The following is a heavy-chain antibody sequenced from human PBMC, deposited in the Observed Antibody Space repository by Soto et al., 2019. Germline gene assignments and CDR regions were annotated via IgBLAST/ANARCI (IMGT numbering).Heavy chain of an antibody. V-gene: IGHV3-23*01. CDR2: ISGSGTST. J-gene: IGHJ4*02. D-gene: IGHD2-21*02. CDR1: GFTFNSYS. Sequence: GGSLRLSCAASGFTFNSYSMNWVRQAPGKGLEWVSGISGSGTSTYYADSVKGRFTISRDNSKNTLYLQMNSLRAEDTAVYYCAKDLGLGGDQKFFFDYWGQGTLVTVSS. CDR3: AKDLGLGGDQKFFFDY.